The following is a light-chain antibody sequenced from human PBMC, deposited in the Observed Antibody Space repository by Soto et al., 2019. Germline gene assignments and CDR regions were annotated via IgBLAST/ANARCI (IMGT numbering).Light chain of an antibody. V-gene: IGKV3-20*01. CDR2: GAS. Sequence: EIVLTQSPGTLSLSPGERATLSCRASQSVGSSLSWYQQKPGQAPRLLFYGASNSATAIPDRFSGSGFGTDFTLTITRLEPEDFAVYYCQQYGDSPQTFGPGTKVDIK. CDR3: QQYGDSPQT. CDR1: QSVGSS. J-gene: IGKJ1*01.